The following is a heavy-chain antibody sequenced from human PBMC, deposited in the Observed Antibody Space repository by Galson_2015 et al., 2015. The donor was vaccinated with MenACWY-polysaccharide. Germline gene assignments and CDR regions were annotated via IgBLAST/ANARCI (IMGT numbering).Heavy chain of an antibody. V-gene: IGHV3-23*01. CDR1: GFTYSTYA. Sequence: SLRLSCAPSGFTYSTYAMRWVRQAPGMGLEWVSSISASGDNTYYADSVKGRFTTSRDNSNNTLSLQMNSLSAEDTAVYYYTTNWY. CDR3: TTNWY. J-gene: IGHJ2*01. CDR2: ISASGDNT.